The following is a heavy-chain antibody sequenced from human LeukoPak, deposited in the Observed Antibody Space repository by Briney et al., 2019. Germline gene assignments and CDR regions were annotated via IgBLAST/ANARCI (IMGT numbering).Heavy chain of an antibody. D-gene: IGHD5-18*01. Sequence: SETLSLTCTVSGGSISSGSYYWSWIRQPAGKGLEWIGRIYTSGSTNYNPSLKSRVTISVDTSKNQFSLKLSSVTAADTAVYYCARPYSYASDAFDIWGQGTMVTVSS. CDR1: GGSISSGSYY. J-gene: IGHJ3*02. CDR3: ARPYSYASDAFDI. V-gene: IGHV4-61*02. CDR2: IYTSGST.